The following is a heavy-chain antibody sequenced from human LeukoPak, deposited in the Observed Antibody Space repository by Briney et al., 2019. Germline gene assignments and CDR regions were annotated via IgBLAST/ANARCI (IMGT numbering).Heavy chain of an antibody. J-gene: IGHJ4*02. Sequence: GGSLRLSCAASGFTFSSYAMSWVRQAPGKGLEWVSAISGSGGSTYYADSVKGRFTISRDNSKNTLYLQMNSLRAEDTAVYYCAKADSGIVGATTIYSDYWGQGTLVTVSS. CDR3: AKADSGIVGATTIYSDY. V-gene: IGHV3-23*01. D-gene: IGHD1-26*01. CDR2: ISGSGGST. CDR1: GFTFSSYA.